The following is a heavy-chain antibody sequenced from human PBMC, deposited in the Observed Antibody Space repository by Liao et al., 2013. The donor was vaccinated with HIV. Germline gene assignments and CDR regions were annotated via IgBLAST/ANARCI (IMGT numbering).Heavy chain of an antibody. J-gene: IGHJ4*02. D-gene: IGHD4-17*01. CDR1: GGSISSSSYY. V-gene: IGHV4-39*07. Sequence: QLQLQESGPGLVKPSETLSLTCTVSGGSISSSSYYWGWIRQPPGKGLEWIGTISYSGSNYYSPSLKSRVTISEDTSKNQFSLRLTSVTAADTAVYYCARGLHGDYAFIMGWEYYFDYWGRGNPWSPSPQ. CDR2: ISYSGSN. CDR3: ARGLHGDYAFIMGWEYYFDY.